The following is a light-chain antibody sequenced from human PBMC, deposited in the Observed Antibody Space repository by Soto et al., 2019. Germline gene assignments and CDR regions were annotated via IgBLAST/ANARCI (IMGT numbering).Light chain of an antibody. CDR2: DVS. CDR3: ISYAGSNKPA. CDR1: SSDVGGYNY. V-gene: IGLV2-14*01. J-gene: IGLJ2*01. Sequence: QSALTQPASVSGSPGQSITISCTGTSSDVGGYNYVSWYQQHPGKAPKLMIYDVSNRPSGVSNRFSGSKSGNTASLTVSGLQAEDEADYYCISYAGSNKPAFGGGTKVTVL.